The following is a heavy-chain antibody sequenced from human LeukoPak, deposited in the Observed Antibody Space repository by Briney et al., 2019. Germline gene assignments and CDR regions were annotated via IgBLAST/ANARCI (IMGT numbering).Heavy chain of an antibody. V-gene: IGHV4-39*07. CDR2: IYYSGST. J-gene: IGHJ3*02. CDR1: GGSISSSSYY. D-gene: IGHD3-10*01. Sequence: SSETLSLTCTVSGGSISSSSYYWGWLRQPPGKGLEWIGSIYYSGSTYYNPSLTSRVTISVDTSKNQFSLKLSSVTAADTAVYYCARDGRDTMVRGVIVDAFDIWGQGTMVTVSS. CDR3: ARDGRDTMVRGVIVDAFDI.